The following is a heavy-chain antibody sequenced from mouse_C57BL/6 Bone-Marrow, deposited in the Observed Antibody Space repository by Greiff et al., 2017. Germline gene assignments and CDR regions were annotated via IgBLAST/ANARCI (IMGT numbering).Heavy chain of an antibody. Sequence: EVQLQQSGPELVKPGASVKIPCKASGYTFTDYNMDWVKQSHGKSLEWIGDINPNNGGTIYNQKFKGKATLTVDKSSSTAYMELRSLTSEDTAVYYCARSYYGSSPWYFDVWGTGTTVTVSS. CDR3: ARSYYGSSPWYFDV. D-gene: IGHD1-1*01. V-gene: IGHV1-18*01. CDR1: GYTFTDYN. CDR2: INPNNGGT. J-gene: IGHJ1*03.